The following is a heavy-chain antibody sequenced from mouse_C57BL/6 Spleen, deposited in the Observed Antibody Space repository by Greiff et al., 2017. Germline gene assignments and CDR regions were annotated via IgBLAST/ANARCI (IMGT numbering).Heavy chain of an antibody. CDR1: GYSITSGYY. V-gene: IGHV3-6*01. CDR2: ISYDGST. J-gene: IGHJ1*03. CDR3: ARDEGNYWYIDV. Sequence: EVQLQQSGPGLVKPSQSLSLTCSVSGYSITSGYYWNLIRQFPGNQLELVAYISYDGSTNYHPSLKNRISITRDTSKNQFFRKLKSVTTEDKATYYGARDEGNYWYIDVWGTGTTVTVSS.